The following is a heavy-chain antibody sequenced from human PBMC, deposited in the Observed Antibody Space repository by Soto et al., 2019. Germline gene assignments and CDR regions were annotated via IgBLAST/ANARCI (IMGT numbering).Heavy chain of an antibody. Sequence: EVPLLESGGDLVQPGRSLRLSCAASGFTFSGYAMSWVRQAPGKGLGWVSVIHGGGNSAYYADFVKGRFTISRGNSKITLYLPMRGLRVENTAVYYCAKNSCRVTTSWHFDYWGQGTLVTVSS. CDR1: GFTFSGYA. J-gene: IGHJ4*02. D-gene: IGHD4-17*01. CDR2: IHGGGNSA. V-gene: IGHV3-23*01. CDR3: AKNSCRVTTSWHFDY.